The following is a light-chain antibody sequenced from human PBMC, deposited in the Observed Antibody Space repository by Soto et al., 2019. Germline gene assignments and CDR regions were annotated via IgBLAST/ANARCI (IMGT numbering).Light chain of an antibody. V-gene: IGKV3-20*01. CDR2: GTS. CDR1: QSVSSSY. CDR3: QKYGSSRLFT. J-gene: IGKJ3*01. Sequence: EIVLTQSPGTLSLSPGERATLSCRASQSVSSSYLAWYQQKPGQAPRLLIFGTSSRATGIPDRFSGSGSGTDFTLTISRLEPEDFAVYYCQKYGSSRLFTFGPGTKVHIK.